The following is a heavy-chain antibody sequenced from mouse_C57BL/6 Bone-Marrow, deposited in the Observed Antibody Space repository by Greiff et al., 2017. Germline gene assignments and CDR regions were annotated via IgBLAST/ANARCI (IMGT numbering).Heavy chain of an antibody. D-gene: IGHD1-1*01. J-gene: IGHJ1*03. CDR2: GQGLEGIG. Sequence: VQLQQSGPELARPWASVKISCQAFYTFSSRVHFAIRDTNYWMQWVKQRPGQGLEGIGAIYHGNGDTSYNQKFKGKATLTADKCSRTAYMQLSSLTSVDAAVYSCEWGADYCSPWYFAVWGTGTTVTVSS. CDR1: YTFSSRVH. CDR3: SVDAAVYSCEWGADYCSPWYFAV. V-gene: IGHV1-87*01.